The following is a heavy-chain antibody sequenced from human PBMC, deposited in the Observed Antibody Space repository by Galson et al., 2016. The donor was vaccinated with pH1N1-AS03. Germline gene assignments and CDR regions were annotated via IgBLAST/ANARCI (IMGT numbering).Heavy chain of an antibody. CDR1: GGSLSSHY. J-gene: IGHJ4*02. Sequence: ETLSLTCIVSGGSLSSHYWSWIRQPPGQGLEWIAFVSYSGSATYNPSLSSRVTMSLDTSKRQIPLNLRSVTTADTAVYYCAPVNWNVEVDYWGQGALVTVSS. D-gene: IGHD1-20*01. CDR3: APVNWNVEVDY. V-gene: IGHV4-59*11. CDR2: VSYSGSA.